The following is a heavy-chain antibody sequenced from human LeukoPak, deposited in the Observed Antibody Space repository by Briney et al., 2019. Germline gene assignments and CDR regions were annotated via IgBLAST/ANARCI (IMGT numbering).Heavy chain of an antibody. CDR3: ARDKGSDEGSKFDY. Sequence: GGSLRLSCAASGFPFAKTWMSWVRQAPGKGLEWVANIKQDGSEKYYVDSVKGRFIISRDNAKNSLYLQMNSLRAEDTAVYYCARDKGSDEGSKFDYWGQGTLVTVSS. CDR1: GFPFAKTW. CDR2: IKQDGSEK. J-gene: IGHJ4*02. V-gene: IGHV3-7*03.